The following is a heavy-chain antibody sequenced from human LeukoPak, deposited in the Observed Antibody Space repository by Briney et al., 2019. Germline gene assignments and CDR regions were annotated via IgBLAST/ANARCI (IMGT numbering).Heavy chain of an antibody. CDR3: ARGWTAAGNIWFDP. V-gene: IGHV4-31*03. Sequence: ASQTLSLTCTVSGGSISSGGYYWRWIRQHPGKGLEWIGYIYYSGSTYYNPSLKSRVTISVDTSKNQFSLKLSSVTAADTAVYYCARGWTAAGNIWFDPWGQGTLVTVSS. D-gene: IGHD6-13*01. CDR2: IYYSGST. CDR1: GGSISSGGYY. J-gene: IGHJ5*02.